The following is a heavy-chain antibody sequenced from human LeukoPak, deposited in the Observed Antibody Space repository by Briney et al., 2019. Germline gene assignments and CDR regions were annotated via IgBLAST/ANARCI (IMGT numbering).Heavy chain of an antibody. V-gene: IGHV3-48*03. CDR1: GFTFSSYE. J-gene: IGHJ6*03. D-gene: IGHD5-24*01. Sequence: PGGSLRLSCAASGFTFSSYEMNWVRQAPGKGLEWVSYISSSGSTIHYADSVKGRFTISRDNAKNSLYLQMSSLRAEDTAVYYCACGYKVLFNMDVWGKGTTVTISS. CDR3: ACGYKVLFNMDV. CDR2: ISSSGSTI.